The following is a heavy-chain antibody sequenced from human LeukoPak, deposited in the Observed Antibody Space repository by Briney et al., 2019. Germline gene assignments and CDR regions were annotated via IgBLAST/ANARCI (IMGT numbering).Heavy chain of an antibody. V-gene: IGHV4-34*01. Sequence: SETLSLTCAVYGGSFSGYYWSWIRQPPGKGLEWIGEINQSGTTNYNPSLKSRVTMSVDTSKNQFSLKLSSVTAADTAVYYCAREPTTVFYYYYYMDVWGKGTTVTVSS. CDR3: AREPTTVFYYYYYMDV. D-gene: IGHD4-11*01. J-gene: IGHJ6*03. CDR1: GGSFSGYY. CDR2: INQSGTT.